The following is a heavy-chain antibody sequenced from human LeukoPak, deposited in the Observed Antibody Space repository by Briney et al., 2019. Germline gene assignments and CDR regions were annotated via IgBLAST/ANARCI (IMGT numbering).Heavy chain of an antibody. CDR3: ARHVGSGYSSSWPIDY. D-gene: IGHD6-13*01. V-gene: IGHV4-39*01. CDR2: IYYSGST. J-gene: IGHJ4*02. CDR1: GGSISSSNYY. Sequence: PSETLSLTCTVSGGSISSSNYYWGWIRQPPGKGLEWIGSIYYSGSTYYNPSLKSRVTISVDTSKNQFSLKLSSVTAADTAVYYCARHVGSGYSSSWPIDYWGQGTLVTVSS.